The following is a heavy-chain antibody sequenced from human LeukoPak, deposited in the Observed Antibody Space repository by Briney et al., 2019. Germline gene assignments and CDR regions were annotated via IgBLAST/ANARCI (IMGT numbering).Heavy chain of an antibody. CDR3: ARWGDIVVVVADYGMDV. J-gene: IGHJ6*02. V-gene: IGHV3-30*04. Sequence: GGSLRLSCAASGFTFSSYAMHWVRQAPGKGLEWVAVISYDGSNKYYADSVKGRFTISRDNSKNTLYLQMNSLRAEDTALYYCARWGDIVVVVADYGMDVWGQGTTVTVSS. CDR2: ISYDGSNK. CDR1: GFTFSSYA. D-gene: IGHD2-15*01.